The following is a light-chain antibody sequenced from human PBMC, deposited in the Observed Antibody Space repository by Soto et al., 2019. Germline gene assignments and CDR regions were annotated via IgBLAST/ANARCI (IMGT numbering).Light chain of an antibody. Sequence: EIVLTQSPATLSLSPGERVTLSCRASQSVSNYLAWYQQKPGQAPRLLIYAASSRATGIPDRFSGSGSGTDFTLTISRLEPEDFAVYYCQHHGGSPITFGQGTRLEI. CDR1: QSVSNY. CDR3: QHHGGSPIT. CDR2: AAS. J-gene: IGKJ5*01. V-gene: IGKV3-20*01.